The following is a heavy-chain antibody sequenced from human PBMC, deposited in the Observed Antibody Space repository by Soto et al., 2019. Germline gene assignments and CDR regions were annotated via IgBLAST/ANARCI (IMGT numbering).Heavy chain of an antibody. V-gene: IGHV1-69*01. CDR1: GGTFSSYS. D-gene: IGHD1-26*01. CDR2: IIPIFGTA. CDR3: ARDGGRHSGGMDY. J-gene: IGHJ4*02. Sequence: QVQMVQSGAEVTKPGSSVKVSCKASGGTFSSYSINWVRQAPGQGLEWMGEIIPIFGTANYAQKFQGRVTITADEATSTAYMELSSLRSEDTAVYDCARDGGRHSGGMDYWGQGTLVTVSS.